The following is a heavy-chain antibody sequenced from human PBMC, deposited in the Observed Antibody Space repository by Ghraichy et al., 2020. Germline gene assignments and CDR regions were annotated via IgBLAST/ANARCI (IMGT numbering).Heavy chain of an antibody. CDR3: ARSSIFGVVIDDY. CDR1: GYIFTGYY. V-gene: IGHV1-2*04. CDR2: INPNSGGT. Sequence: ASVKVSCKASGYIFTGYYMHWVRQAPGQGLEWMGWINPNSGGTNYAQKFQGWVTMTRDTSISTAYMELSRLRSDDTAVYYCARSSIFGVVIDDYWGQGTLVTVSS. J-gene: IGHJ4*02. D-gene: IGHD3-3*01.